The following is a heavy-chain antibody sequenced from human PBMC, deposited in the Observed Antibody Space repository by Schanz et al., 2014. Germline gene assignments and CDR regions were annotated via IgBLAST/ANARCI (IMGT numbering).Heavy chain of an antibody. CDR3: ASPPISVAGRLADY. CDR1: GGTFSSYT. V-gene: IGHV1-69*02. D-gene: IGHD6-19*01. CDR2: IIPILGIA. J-gene: IGHJ4*02. Sequence: QVQLVQSEAEVKKPGSSVKVSCKASGGTFSSYTISWVRQAPGQGLEWMGRIIPILGIANYAQNFQGRVTITADKSTSTAYMELTSLRSEDTAVYYCASPPISVAGRLADYWGQGILVDVSS.